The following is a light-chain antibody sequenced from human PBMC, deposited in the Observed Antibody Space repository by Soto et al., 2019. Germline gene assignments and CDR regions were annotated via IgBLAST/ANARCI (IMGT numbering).Light chain of an antibody. CDR1: SSDVGSYNL. Sequence: QSVLTQPASVSGSPGQSITISCTGTSSDVGSYNLVSWYQQHPGKAPKLIIYEGSKRPSGVSYRFSGSKSGNTASLTISGLQAEDEADYYCCSYAGSNTVWLFGGGTKLTVL. J-gene: IGLJ3*02. CDR2: EGS. CDR3: CSYAGSNTVWL. V-gene: IGLV2-23*01.